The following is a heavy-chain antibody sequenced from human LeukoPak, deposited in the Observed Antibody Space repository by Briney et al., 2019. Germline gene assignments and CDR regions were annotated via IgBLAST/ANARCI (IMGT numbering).Heavy chain of an antibody. Sequence: PGGSLRLSCAASGFTFSSYAMHWVRQAPGKGLEWVAFIRYDGSNKYYADSVKGRFAISRDNSKNTLYLQVISLRAEDTAVYYCAKDRGRGFTFQHWGQGTLVTVSS. CDR3: AKDRGRGFTFQH. CDR2: IRYDGSNK. J-gene: IGHJ1*01. D-gene: IGHD2-15*01. V-gene: IGHV3-30*02. CDR1: GFTFSSYA.